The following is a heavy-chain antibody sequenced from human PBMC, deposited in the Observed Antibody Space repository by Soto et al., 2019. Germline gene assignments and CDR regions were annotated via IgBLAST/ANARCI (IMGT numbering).Heavy chain of an antibody. CDR2: VKSKADGGSG. D-gene: IGHD1-26*01. Sequence: GGSLRLSCAASGFPFNNAWINWVRQVPGKGLEWVGRVKSKADGGSGDYAAPVKGRFVVSRDESKDIVYLQMNSLKNEDTGVYYCTTDSRTTLPEIRFDYWGHGTQVTVSS. CDR1: GFPFNNAW. V-gene: IGHV3-15*07. J-gene: IGHJ4*01. CDR3: TTDSRTTLPEIRFDY.